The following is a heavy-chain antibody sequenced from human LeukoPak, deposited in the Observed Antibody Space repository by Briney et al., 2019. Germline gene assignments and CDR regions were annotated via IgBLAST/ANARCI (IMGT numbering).Heavy chain of an antibody. J-gene: IGHJ4*02. CDR1: GGSISSYY. CDR3: AREYCSSTSCYVDY. V-gene: IGHV4-59*01. Sequence: SETLSLTCTVSGGSISSYYWSWIRQPPGKGLEWIGYIYYSGSTNYNPSLKSRVTISVDTSKNQFSLKLSSVTAADTAVYYCAREYCSSTSCYVDYRGQGTLVTVSS. D-gene: IGHD2-2*01. CDR2: IYYSGST.